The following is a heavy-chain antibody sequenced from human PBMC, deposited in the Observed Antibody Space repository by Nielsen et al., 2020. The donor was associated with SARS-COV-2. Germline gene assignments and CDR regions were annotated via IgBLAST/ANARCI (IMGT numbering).Heavy chain of an antibody. CDR2: INWNGGRT. J-gene: IGHJ4*02. V-gene: IGHV3-20*04. Sequence: GGSLRLSCEASGFSFDDHGMSWVRQAPGKGLEWVSGINWNGGRTGYADSVKGRFTISRDNAKSSLYLQMNSLRAEDTAFYYCARHPQGTLDYWGQGTLVTVSS. CDR3: ARHPQGTLDY. CDR1: GFSFDDHG. D-gene: IGHD3-10*01.